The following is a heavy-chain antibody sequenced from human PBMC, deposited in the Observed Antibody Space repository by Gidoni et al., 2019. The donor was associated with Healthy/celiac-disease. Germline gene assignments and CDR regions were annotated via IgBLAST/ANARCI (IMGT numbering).Heavy chain of an antibody. D-gene: IGHD3-10*01. V-gene: IGHV3-23*01. CDR1: GFTFSSYA. CDR3: AKEWGFREPYGPVLFDP. J-gene: IGHJ5*02. CDR2: ISGSGGST. Sequence: EVQLLESGGGLVQPGGSLRLSCAASGFTFSSYAMRWVRQAPGKGLEWVSAISGSGGSTYYADSVKGRFTISRDNSKNTLYLQMNSLRAEDTAVYYCAKEWGFREPYGPVLFDPWGQGTLVTVSS.